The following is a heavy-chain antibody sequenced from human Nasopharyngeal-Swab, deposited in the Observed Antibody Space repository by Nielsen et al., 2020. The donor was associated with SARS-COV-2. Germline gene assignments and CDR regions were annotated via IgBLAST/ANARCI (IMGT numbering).Heavy chain of an antibody. D-gene: IGHD2-15*01. J-gene: IGHJ6*03. V-gene: IGHV4-34*01. CDR1: GGSMTSYY. CDR2: INHSGST. CDR3: ARGPLPRYCSGGSCYSRYYYYMDV. Sequence: SETLSLTCTVSGGSMTSYYWSWIRQPPGKGLEWIGEINHSGSTNYNPSLKSRVTISVDTSKNQFSLKLSSVTAADTAVYYCARGPLPRYCSGGSCYSRYYYYMDVWGKGTTVTVSS.